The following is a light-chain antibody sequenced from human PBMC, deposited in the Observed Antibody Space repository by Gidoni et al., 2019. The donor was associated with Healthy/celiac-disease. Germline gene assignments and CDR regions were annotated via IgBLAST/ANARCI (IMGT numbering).Light chain of an antibody. V-gene: IGLV4-69*01. CDR2: LNSDGSH. J-gene: IGLJ3*02. Sequence: QLVLTQSPSASASLGASVKLTCTLSCGYSSYAIAWHQQQPDKGPRYLMKLNSDGSHSKGDGIPDRFSGSSSVAERYLTISSLQSEDEADYYCQTWGTGIRVFGGGTKLTVL. CDR1: CGYSSYA. CDR3: QTWGTGIRV.